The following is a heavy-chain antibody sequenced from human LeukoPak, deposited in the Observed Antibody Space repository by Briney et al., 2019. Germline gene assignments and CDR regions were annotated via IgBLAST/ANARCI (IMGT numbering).Heavy chain of an antibody. J-gene: IGHJ4*02. Sequence: SETLSLTCNVSGGSISSYCWSWIRQPAGKGLEWIGRTSTSGSTYYNPSLKSRVTMSLDTSQNLFSLKLSSATAADTAVYYCARDQEKPAGGRRDFDYWGQGTLVTVSS. CDR2: TSTSGST. CDR3: ARDQEKPAGGRRDFDY. V-gene: IGHV4-4*07. D-gene: IGHD6-13*01. CDR1: GGSISSYC.